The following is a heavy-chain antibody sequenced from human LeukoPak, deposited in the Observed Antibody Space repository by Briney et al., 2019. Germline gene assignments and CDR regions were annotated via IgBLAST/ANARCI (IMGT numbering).Heavy chain of an antibody. CDR3: STTYYYDSSEGY. V-gene: IGHV3-15*07. D-gene: IGHD3-22*01. Sequence: GGSLRLSCAASGFTFSNAWMNWVRQAPGKGLEWVGRIKSKTDGGTADYAAPVKGRFTISRDDSKNTLYLQMNSLKTEDTAVYYCSTTYYYDSSEGYWGQGTLVTVSS. CDR1: GFTFSNAW. J-gene: IGHJ4*02. CDR2: IKSKTDGGTA.